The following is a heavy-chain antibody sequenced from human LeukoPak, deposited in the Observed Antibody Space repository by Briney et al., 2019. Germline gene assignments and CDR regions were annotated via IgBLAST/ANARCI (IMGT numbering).Heavy chain of an antibody. V-gene: IGHV3-21*01. D-gene: IGHD4-4*01. CDR1: GFTFSNYW. J-gene: IGHJ4*02. CDR3: ARSKGRYSNYVSATPKDY. CDR2: ISSSSSYI. Sequence: PGGSLRLSCAASGFTFSNYWMNWVRQAPGKGLEWVSSISSSSSYIYYADSVKGRFTISRDNAKNSLYLQMNSLRAEDTAVYYCARSKGRYSNYVSATPKDYWGQGTLVTVSP.